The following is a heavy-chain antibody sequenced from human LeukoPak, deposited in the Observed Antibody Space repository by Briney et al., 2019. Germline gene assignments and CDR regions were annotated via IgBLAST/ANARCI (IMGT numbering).Heavy chain of an antibody. CDR1: GFTFSSYG. CDR3: AKDLRATLYYMDV. D-gene: IGHD3-16*01. CDR2: ISGSGGST. Sequence: GGSLRLSCAASGFTFSSYGMNWVRQAPGKGLEWVSAISGSGGSTHYADSVKGRFTISRDNSKNTLYLQMNSLRAEDTAVYYCAKDLRATLYYMDVWGKGTTVTVSS. J-gene: IGHJ6*03. V-gene: IGHV3-23*01.